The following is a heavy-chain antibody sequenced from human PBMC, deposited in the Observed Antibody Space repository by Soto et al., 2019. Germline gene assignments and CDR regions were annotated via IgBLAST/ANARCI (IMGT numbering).Heavy chain of an antibody. CDR1: GFTFNIYA. CDR3: AKDHPMMAVVKVFDH. D-gene: IGHD3-22*01. V-gene: IGHV3-23*01. CDR2: IGNSDT. J-gene: IGHJ4*02. Sequence: PGGSLRLSCAASGFTFNIYAMSWVRQAPGKGLEWVSGIGNSDTYYADSVKGRFTISRDNSKKTLYLQMNSLRAEDTPTSYCAKDHPMMAVVKVFDHWGQGTRVTVTS.